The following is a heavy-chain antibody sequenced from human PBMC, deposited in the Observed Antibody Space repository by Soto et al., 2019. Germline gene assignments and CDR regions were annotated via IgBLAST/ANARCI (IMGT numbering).Heavy chain of an antibody. V-gene: IGHV1-18*01. CDR3: ARDRDGATTRRAFDI. J-gene: IGHJ3*02. CDR1: GYTFTNYG. D-gene: IGHD1-26*01. CDR2: ISAYNGDT. Sequence: QVQLVQSGAEMKKPGASVKVSCKASGYTFTNYGISWVRQAPGQGLEWMGWISAYNGDTNYAQKLQGRVTMTTDTYTSTAYMELRSLRSDDTAMYYCARDRDGATTRRAFDIWGQGTMVTVSS.